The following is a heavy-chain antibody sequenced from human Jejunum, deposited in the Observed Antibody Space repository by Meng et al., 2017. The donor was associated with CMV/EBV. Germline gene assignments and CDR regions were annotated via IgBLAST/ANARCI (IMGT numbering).Heavy chain of an antibody. D-gene: IGHD2-15*01. V-gene: IGHV4-61*03. CDR2: ISYDGRT. J-gene: IGHJ6*02. CDR3: ARDPVEDVVAIPGRPNFSRYHGLNV. Sequence: LLPPSPARGREWLGSISYDGRTTYNPSLRSRVSISADTSKNHFSLKLNSVTAADTAVYFCARDPVEDVVAIPGRPNFSRYHGLNVWGQGTTVTVSS.